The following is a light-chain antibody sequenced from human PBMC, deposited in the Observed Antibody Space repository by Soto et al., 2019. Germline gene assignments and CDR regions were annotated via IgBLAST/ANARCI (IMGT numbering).Light chain of an antibody. CDR1: QSVLYSSNNKNY. CDR2: WAS. CDR3: QQYYSTPLT. J-gene: IGKJ1*01. Sequence: DIVMTQSPDSLAVSLGERATINCKSSQSVLYSSNNKNYLAWYQQKPGQPPKLLIYWASTRESGVPDRVSGSGSGTDFTLTISSLQAEDVAVYYCQQYYSTPLTFGQGTKVEI. V-gene: IGKV4-1*01.